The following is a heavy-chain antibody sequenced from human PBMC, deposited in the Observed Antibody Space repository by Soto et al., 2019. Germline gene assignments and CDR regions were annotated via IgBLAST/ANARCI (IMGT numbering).Heavy chain of an antibody. CDR2: IIPIFGTA. CDR3: ASRERGYSYGYTFDY. V-gene: IGHV1-69*01. Sequence: QVQLVQSGAEVKKPGSSVKVSCKASGGTFSSYAISWVRQAPGQGLEWMGGIIPIFGTANYAQKFQGRVTITADESTSTAYMELSSLRSEDSAVYYCASRERGYSYGYTFDYWCHGTLVTVSS. D-gene: IGHD5-18*01. CDR1: GGTFSSYA. J-gene: IGHJ4*01.